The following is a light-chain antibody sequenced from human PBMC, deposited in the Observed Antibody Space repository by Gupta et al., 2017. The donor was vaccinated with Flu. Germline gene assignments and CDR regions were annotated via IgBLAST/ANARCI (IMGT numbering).Light chain of an antibody. CDR3: QQYTAWPLS. CDR1: QTIYSN. Sequence: EIVMTQSPVTLSLSPGERATISCRASQTIYSNLAWYQQTPGQAPRLLIYDASTRATGIPARFRGSGSGTEFILSISILQSEDFAVYYCQQYTAWPLSFGGGTTVEI. J-gene: IGKJ4*01. CDR2: DAS. V-gene: IGKV3-15*01.